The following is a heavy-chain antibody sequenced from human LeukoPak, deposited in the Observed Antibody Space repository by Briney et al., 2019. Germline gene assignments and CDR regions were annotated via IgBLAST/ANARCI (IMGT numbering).Heavy chain of an antibody. CDR3: ARGYCSSTSCYNSDY. V-gene: IGHV4-61*02. CDR1: GGSISSGSYY. J-gene: IGHJ4*02. CDR2: IYTSGST. D-gene: IGHD2-2*02. Sequence: PSQTLSLTCAVSGGSISSGSYYWSWIRQPAGKGLEWIGRIYTSGSTNYNPSLKSRVTISVDTSKNQFSLKLSSATAADTAVYYCARGYCSSTSCYNSDYWGQGTLVTVSS.